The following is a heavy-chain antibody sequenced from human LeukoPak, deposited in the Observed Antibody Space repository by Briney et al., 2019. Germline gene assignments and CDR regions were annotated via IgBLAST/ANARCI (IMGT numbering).Heavy chain of an antibody. CDR3: ARHRSGWLQSSFDY. J-gene: IGHJ4*02. Sequence: PGGSLRLSCAASGFTFSSYGIHWVRQAPGKGLEWIGSIYYSGSSFDNPALKSRVTISVDTSKNQFSLKLSSVTAADTAVYYCARHRSGWLQSSFDYWGQGTLVTVSS. D-gene: IGHD5-24*01. CDR2: IYYSGSS. CDR1: GFTFSSYGIH. V-gene: IGHV4-39*01.